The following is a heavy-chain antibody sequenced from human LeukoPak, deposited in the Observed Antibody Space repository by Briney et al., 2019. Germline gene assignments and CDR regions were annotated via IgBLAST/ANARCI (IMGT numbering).Heavy chain of an antibody. CDR3: ARGRIAAAGLKLPTFDY. D-gene: IGHD6-13*01. Sequence: GSSVKVSCKASGYTFTSYGISWVRQAPGQGLEWMGWISAYNGNTNYAQKLQGRVTMTTDTSTSTAYMELRSLRSDDTAVYYCARGRIAAAGLKLPTFDYWGQGTLVTVSS. V-gene: IGHV1-18*01. CDR1: GYTFTSYG. J-gene: IGHJ4*02. CDR2: ISAYNGNT.